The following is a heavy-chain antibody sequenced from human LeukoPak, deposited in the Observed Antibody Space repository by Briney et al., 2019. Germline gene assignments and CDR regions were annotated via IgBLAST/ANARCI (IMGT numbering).Heavy chain of an antibody. CDR2: ILSKAGGETT. D-gene: IGHD5-12*01. CDR3: TVNLVAAAIGY. Sequence: GGSLRLSCAASDFTFSSYSMNWVRQAPGKGPEWVGRILSKAGGETTDYAAPVKGRFIISRDDSKNTLYLQMDSLKTEDTAVYYCTVNLVAAAIGYWGQGTLVTVSS. CDR1: DFTFSSYS. J-gene: IGHJ4*02. V-gene: IGHV3-15*07.